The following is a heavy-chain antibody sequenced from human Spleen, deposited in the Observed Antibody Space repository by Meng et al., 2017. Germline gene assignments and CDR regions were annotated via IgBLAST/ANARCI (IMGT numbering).Heavy chain of an antibody. D-gene: IGHD4-11*01. Sequence: SETLSLTCVISGDSASSNSAAWNWFRQSPSRGLEWLGRTYYRSRWYNDYAVSVKSRITINADTSKNQFSLQLDSVTPEDTAKYYCGRANYKNYFDPWGQGTLVTVSS. CDR1: GDSASSNSAA. V-gene: IGHV6-1*01. J-gene: IGHJ5*02. CDR3: GRANYKNYFDP. CDR2: TYYRSRWYN.